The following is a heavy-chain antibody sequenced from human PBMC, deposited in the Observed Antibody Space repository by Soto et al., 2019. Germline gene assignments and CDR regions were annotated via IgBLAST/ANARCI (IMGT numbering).Heavy chain of an antibody. Sequence: QLQLQESGSGLVKPSQTLSLTCAVSGGSISSGGYSWSWIRQPPGKGLEWIGYIYHSGSTYYNPSLKSRVTISVDRSKNQYSLKLSSVTAEDTAVYYCARGGVAGQRYYFDYWGQGTLVTVSS. J-gene: IGHJ4*02. V-gene: IGHV4-30-2*01. D-gene: IGHD6-19*01. CDR2: IYHSGST. CDR1: GGSISSGGYS. CDR3: ARGGVAGQRYYFDY.